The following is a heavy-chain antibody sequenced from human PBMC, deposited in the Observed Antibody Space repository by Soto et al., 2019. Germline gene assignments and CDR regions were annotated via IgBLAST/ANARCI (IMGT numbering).Heavy chain of an antibody. CDR1: GYTFTGYY. CDR3: ARDKRPYDFWSGYYTNYYGMDV. D-gene: IGHD3-3*01. J-gene: IGHJ6*02. Sequence: ASVKVSCKASGYTFTGYYMHWVRQAPGQGLECMGWINPNSGGTNYAQKFQGRVTMTRDTSISTAYMELSRLRSDDTAVYYCARDKRPYDFWSGYYTNYYGMDVWGQGTTVTVSS. CDR2: INPNSGGT. V-gene: IGHV1-2*02.